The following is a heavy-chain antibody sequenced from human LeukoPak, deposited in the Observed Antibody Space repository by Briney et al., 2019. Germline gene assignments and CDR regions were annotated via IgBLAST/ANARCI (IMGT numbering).Heavy chain of an antibody. CDR1: GYTFTSYG. J-gene: IGHJ6*03. D-gene: IGHD3-22*01. CDR3: ARGYYYDSSGYYYYYYYMDV. CDR2: ISAYNGNT. Sequence: ASVKVSCKASGYTFTSYGISWVRQAPGQGLEWMGWISAYNGNTNYAQKLQGRVTMTTDTSTSTAYMELRSLRSEDTAVYYCARGYYYDSSGYYYYYYYMDVWGKGTTVTVSS. V-gene: IGHV1-18*01.